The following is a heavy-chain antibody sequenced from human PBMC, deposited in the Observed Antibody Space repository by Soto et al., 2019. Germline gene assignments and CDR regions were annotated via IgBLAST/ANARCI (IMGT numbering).Heavy chain of an antibody. V-gene: IGHV3-53*01. D-gene: IGHD3-10*01. CDR2: IYSGGYT. CDR3: GTPPGGGGY. J-gene: IGHJ4*02. CDR1: GFTVSNNY. Sequence: EVQLVESGGGLIQPGGSLRLSCAVSGFTVSNNYMSWVRQAPGKGLEGVSVIYSGGYTAYGDSVKGRFTISRDNSKNTLFPKMKSLGPRDPAVFFCGTPPGGGGYWGQGTLVTVSS.